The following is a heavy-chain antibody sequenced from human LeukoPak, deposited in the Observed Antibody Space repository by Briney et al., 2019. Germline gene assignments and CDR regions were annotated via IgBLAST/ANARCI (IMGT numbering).Heavy chain of an antibody. D-gene: IGHD3-16*02. J-gene: IGHJ5*02. CDR2: VYSSGGT. V-gene: IGHV4-59*01. CDR1: GGSITSYY. Sequence: SETLSLTCTVSGGSITSYYWSWIRQPPGKGLEWIGYVYSSGGTNYDPSLKSRVTISVDTSKNQFSLKVSSVTAADTAVYYCARDYRQRRLTGFDPWGQGILVTVSS. CDR3: ARDYRQRRLTGFDP.